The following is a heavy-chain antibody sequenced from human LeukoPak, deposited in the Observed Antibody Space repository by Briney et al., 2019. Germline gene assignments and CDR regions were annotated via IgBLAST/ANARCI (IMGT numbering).Heavy chain of an antibody. CDR3: ARGTYYDYVWGSYRYTSYFDY. V-gene: IGHV4-61*02. D-gene: IGHD3-16*02. CDR2: IYASGST. J-gene: IGHJ4*02. Sequence: PSETLSLTXTVSGGSISSGGYYWSWIRQPAGKGLGWIGRIYASGSTNYNPSLKSRVTILVDTSKNQFSLKLSSVTAADTAVYYCARGTYYDYVWGSYRYTSYFDYWGQGTLVTVSS. CDR1: GGSISSGGYY.